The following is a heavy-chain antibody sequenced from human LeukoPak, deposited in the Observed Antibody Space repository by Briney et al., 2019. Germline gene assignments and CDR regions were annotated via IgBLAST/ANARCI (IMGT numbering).Heavy chain of an antibody. J-gene: IGHJ6*03. Sequence: GGSLRLSCAASGFPFSNFVMSWVRQAPGKGLEWVSTISGGGDNTYFADSVKGRFTISRDNSKNTLFLQMVSLRAEGTAVYYCAKFEGALLGNYYMDVWGKGTTVTVSS. CDR2: ISGGGDNT. CDR1: GFPFSNFV. V-gene: IGHV3-23*01. CDR3: AKFEGALLGNYYMDV.